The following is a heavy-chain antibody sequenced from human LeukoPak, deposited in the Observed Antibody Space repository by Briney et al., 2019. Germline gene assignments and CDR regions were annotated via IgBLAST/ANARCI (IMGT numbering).Heavy chain of an antibody. Sequence: GASVKVSCKASGYTFTGYYMHWARQAPGQGLEWMGWINPNSGGTNYAQKFQGRVTMTRDTSISTAYMELSRLRSDDTAVYYCAREMGTVTVKPNWFDPWGQGTLVTVSS. CDR2: INPNSGGT. CDR3: AREMGTVTVKPNWFDP. D-gene: IGHD4-17*01. J-gene: IGHJ5*02. V-gene: IGHV1-2*02. CDR1: GYTFTGYY.